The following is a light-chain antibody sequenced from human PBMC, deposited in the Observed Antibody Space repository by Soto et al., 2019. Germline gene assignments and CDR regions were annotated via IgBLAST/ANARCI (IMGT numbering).Light chain of an antibody. Sequence: DIQMTQSPSSLSAAVGDRVTITCRASQGIDTYFAWYQQKPGKVPKLLIYAASTLQSGVPSRFSGSGSGTDFTLTISSLQPEDVATYYCQKYTRAPFTFGPGTKVDIK. CDR1: QGIDTY. CDR2: AAS. V-gene: IGKV1-27*01. J-gene: IGKJ3*01. CDR3: QKYTRAPFT.